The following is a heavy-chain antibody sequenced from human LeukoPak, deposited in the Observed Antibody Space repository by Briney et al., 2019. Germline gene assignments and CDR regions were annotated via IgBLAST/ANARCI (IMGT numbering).Heavy chain of an antibody. CDR1: GFTFSSYG. CDR2: ISGSGGST. V-gene: IGHV3-23*01. CDR3: AKVSGIAAAGTLGC. D-gene: IGHD6-13*01. Sequence: SGGSLRLSCAASGFTFSSYGMSWVRQAPGKGLEWVSAISGSGGSTYYADSVKGRFTISRDNSKNTLYLQMNSLRAEDTAVYYCAKVSGIAAAGTLGCWGQGTLVTVSS. J-gene: IGHJ4*02.